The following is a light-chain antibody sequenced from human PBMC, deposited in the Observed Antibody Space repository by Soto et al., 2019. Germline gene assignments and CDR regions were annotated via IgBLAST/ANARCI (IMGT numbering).Light chain of an antibody. Sequence: DIVMTQSPDSLAVSLGERATINCKSSQSVLYSSNNKNYLAWYQQKPGQPPKLLIYWASTRESGIPDRFSGSGSGTDFTLNISSLQAEDVAVYYCQQYYSNPWTFGQGNKVEIK. CDR1: QSVLYSSNNKNY. J-gene: IGKJ1*01. CDR2: WAS. CDR3: QQYYSNPWT. V-gene: IGKV4-1*01.